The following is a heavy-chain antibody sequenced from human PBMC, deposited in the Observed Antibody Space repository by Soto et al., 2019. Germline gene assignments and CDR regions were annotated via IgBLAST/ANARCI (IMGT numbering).Heavy chain of an antibody. CDR1: GGSFSGYY. CDR2: INHSGST. J-gene: IGHJ4*02. D-gene: IGHD6-19*01. V-gene: IGHV4-34*01. Sequence: SETLSLTCAVYGGSFSGYYWSWIRQPPGKGLEWIGEINHSGSTNYNPSLKSRVTISVDTSKNQFSLKLSSVTAADTAVYFCARAILAGSDWFGMPDSWGQGTLVTVSS. CDR3: ARAILAGSDWFGMPDS.